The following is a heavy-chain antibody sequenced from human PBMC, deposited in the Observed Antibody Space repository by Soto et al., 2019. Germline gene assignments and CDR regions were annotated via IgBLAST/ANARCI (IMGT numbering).Heavy chain of an antibody. CDR3: SKTDYYYYGMDV. V-gene: IGHV4-39*01. J-gene: IGHJ6*02. CDR1: GDSVSSSNYY. Sequence: PSETLSLTCTVSGDSVSSSNYYWGWIRQPPGKGLEWIWSIYYGGSTFYNRSIKSRVTISVDTSKNQFSLRLSSVTAADTAVYYCSKTDYYYYGMDVWGQGTTVTVSS. CDR2: IYYGGST.